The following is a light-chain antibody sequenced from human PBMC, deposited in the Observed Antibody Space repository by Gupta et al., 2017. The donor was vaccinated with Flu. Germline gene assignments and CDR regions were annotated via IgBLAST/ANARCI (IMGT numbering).Light chain of an antibody. CDR3: PPDDGGAYV. J-gene: IGLJ1*01. CDR2: GAS. CDR1: PGAVKSGYN. V-gene: IGLV7-43*01. Sequence: QPVVTQEPSLTVSPGGPVTLTCASSPGAVKSGYNPNWIQQKPGQTPRALIFGASNKYSWTPAPCSASASEGKAALTLSGVEEEDEDEYYCPPDDGGAYVFGTGTKVTVL.